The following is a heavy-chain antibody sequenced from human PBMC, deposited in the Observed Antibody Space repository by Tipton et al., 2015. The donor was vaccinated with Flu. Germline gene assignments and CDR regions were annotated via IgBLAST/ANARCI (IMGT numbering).Heavy chain of an antibody. J-gene: IGHJ4*02. CDR2: INHSGST. V-gene: IGHV4-34*01. D-gene: IGHD3-10*01. Sequence: TLSLTCAVSGDSISSDYHWSWIRQPPGKGLEWIGEINHSGSTNYNPSLKSRVTISVDTSKNQFSLKLNSVTAADTAVYYCARGLYGSGSYQRRYFDSWGQGTLVTVSS. CDR3: ARGLYGSGSYQRRYFDS. CDR1: GDSISSDYH.